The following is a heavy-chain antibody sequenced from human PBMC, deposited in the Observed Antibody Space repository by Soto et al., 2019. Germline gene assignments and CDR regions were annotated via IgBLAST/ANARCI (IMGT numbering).Heavy chain of an antibody. CDR1: GFTFSSYG. CDR3: AKDLGDIVVVVAATSAFDI. J-gene: IGHJ3*02. D-gene: IGHD2-15*01. CDR2: ISYDGSNK. Sequence: PGGSLRLSCAASGFTFSSYGMHWVRQAPGKGLEWVAVISYDGSNKYYADSVKGRFTISRDNSKNTLYLQMNSLRAEDTAVYYCAKDLGDIVVVVAATSAFDIWGQGTMVTVSS. V-gene: IGHV3-30*18.